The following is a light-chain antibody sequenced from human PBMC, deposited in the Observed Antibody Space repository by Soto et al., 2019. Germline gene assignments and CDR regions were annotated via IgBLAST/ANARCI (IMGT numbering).Light chain of an antibody. V-gene: IGKV3-11*01. J-gene: IGKJ2*01. CDR1: QSVGSY. Sequence: EIVLTQSPATLSLSPGERATLSCRASQSVGSYLAWYQHKPGQAPRLLIYGASNRATDIPGRFSGRESGTDFTLTISSLESGASAVYYCQQRDKLPPTFGQGTKLEIK. CDR2: GAS. CDR3: QQRDKLPPT.